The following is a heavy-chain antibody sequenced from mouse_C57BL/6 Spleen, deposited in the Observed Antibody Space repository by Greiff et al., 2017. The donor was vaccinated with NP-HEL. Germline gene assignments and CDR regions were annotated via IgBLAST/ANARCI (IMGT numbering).Heavy chain of an antibody. V-gene: IGHV1-82*01. CDR2: IYPGDGDT. Sequence: VQLQQSGPELVKPGASVKISCKASGYAFSSSWMNWVKQRPGKGLQWIGRIYPGDGDTNYNGKFKGKATLTADKSSSTAYMQLSSLTSEDSAVYCCARGSGYAMDYWGQGTSVTVSS. CDR3: ARGSGYAMDY. J-gene: IGHJ4*01. D-gene: IGHD3-2*02. CDR1: GYAFSSSW.